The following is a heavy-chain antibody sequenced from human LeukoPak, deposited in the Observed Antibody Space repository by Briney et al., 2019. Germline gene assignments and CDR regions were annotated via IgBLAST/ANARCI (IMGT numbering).Heavy chain of an antibody. Sequence: PSETLSLTCTVSGGSISSYYWSWIRQPPGKGLEWIGYIYYSGSTNYNPSLKSRVTIPVDTSKNQFSLKLSSVTAADTAVYYCARDRSRTSFDYWGQGTLVTVSS. CDR2: IYYSGST. D-gene: IGHD3/OR15-3a*01. CDR1: GGSISSYY. CDR3: ARDRSRTSFDY. V-gene: IGHV4-59*01. J-gene: IGHJ4*02.